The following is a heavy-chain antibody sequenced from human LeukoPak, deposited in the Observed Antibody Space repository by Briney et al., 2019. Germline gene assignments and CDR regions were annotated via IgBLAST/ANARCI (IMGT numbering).Heavy chain of an antibody. V-gene: IGHV4-4*07. CDR3: AREPFVKRVRGVIRWFDP. CDR2: IYTSGST. J-gene: IGHJ5*02. D-gene: IGHD3-10*01. Sequence: SKTLSLTCTVSGGSISSYYWSWIRQPAGKGLEWIGRIYTSGSTNYNPSLKSRVTMSVDTSKNQFSLKLSSVTAADTAVYYCAREPFVKRVRGVIRWFDPWGQGTLVTVSS. CDR1: GGSISSYY.